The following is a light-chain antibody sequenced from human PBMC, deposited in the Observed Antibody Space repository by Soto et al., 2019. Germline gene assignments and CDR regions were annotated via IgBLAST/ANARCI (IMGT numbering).Light chain of an antibody. Sequence: SALPQPPSVSGSPGQSVPLACTGTSTDFVSYNRVSWYQQPPVTAPKLIIYEASNRPSGVPARFSGSKSGKTASLTISGLQAADEADYYCSSYTSSSTVFGTGTKVTVL. V-gene: IGLV2-18*02. CDR1: STDFVSYNR. CDR2: EAS. J-gene: IGLJ1*01. CDR3: SSYTSSSTV.